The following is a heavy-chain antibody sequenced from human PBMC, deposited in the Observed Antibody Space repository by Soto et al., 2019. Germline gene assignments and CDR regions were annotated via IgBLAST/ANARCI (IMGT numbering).Heavy chain of an antibody. J-gene: IGHJ5*02. CDR1: GYTFTGYY. V-gene: IGHV1-2*02. CDR3: ARAMRGYFVWFDP. CDR2: INPNSGGT. Sequence: ASVKVSCKASGYTFTGYYMHWVRQAPGQGLEWMGWINPNSGGTNYAQKFQGRVTMTRDTSISTAYMELSRLRSDDTAVYYCARAMRGYFVWFDPWGKGTLFTFSS. D-gene: IGHD3-9*01.